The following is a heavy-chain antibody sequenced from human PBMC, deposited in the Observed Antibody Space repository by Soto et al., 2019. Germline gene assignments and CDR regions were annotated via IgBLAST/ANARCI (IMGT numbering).Heavy chain of an antibody. CDR1: GGSISSGDYY. Sequence: SETLSLTCTVSGGSISSGDYYWSWIRPPPGKGLEWIGYIYYSGSTYYNPSLKSRVTISVDTSKNQFSLKLSSVTAADTAVYYCARDVVSSGVNWFDPWGQGTLVTVSS. CDR2: IYYSGST. V-gene: IGHV4-30-4*01. D-gene: IGHD3-22*01. J-gene: IGHJ5*02. CDR3: ARDVVSSGVNWFDP.